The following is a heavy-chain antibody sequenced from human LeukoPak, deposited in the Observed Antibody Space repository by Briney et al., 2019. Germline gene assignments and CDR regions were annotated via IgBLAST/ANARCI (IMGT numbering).Heavy chain of an antibody. CDR3: ARVKYSSGLPADY. J-gene: IGHJ4*02. Sequence: SETLSLTCTVSGGSISSSSYYWGWIRQPPGKGLEWIGSIYYSGGTYYNPSLKSRVTISVDTSKNQFSLKLSSVTAADTAVYYCARVKYSSGLPADYWGQGTLVTVSS. CDR2: IYYSGGT. V-gene: IGHV4-39*07. CDR1: GGSISSSSYY. D-gene: IGHD6-19*01.